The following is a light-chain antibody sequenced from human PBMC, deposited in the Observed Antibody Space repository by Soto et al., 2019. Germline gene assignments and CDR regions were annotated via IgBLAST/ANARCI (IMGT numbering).Light chain of an antibody. CDR2: GAS. CDR3: QQYNNWPPT. Sequence: EIVMTQSPATLSVSPGERATLSCRASQSVSGNLAWYQQKPGQAPRLLIYGASTRATGIPARFSGSGSGTDFNITIISLQSEDFAVYYCQQYNNWPPTFGQGTKVEIK. CDR1: QSVSGN. V-gene: IGKV3D-15*01. J-gene: IGKJ1*01.